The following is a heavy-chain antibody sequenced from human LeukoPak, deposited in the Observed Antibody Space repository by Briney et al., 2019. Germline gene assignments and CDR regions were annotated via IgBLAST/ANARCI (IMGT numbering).Heavy chain of an antibody. D-gene: IGHD2-2*01. CDR1: GGTFSSYA. V-gene: IGHV1-69*05. Sequence: SVKVSRKASGGTFSSYAISWVRQAPGQGLEWMGGIIPIFGTANYAQKFQGRVTITTDESTSTAYMELSSLRSEDTAVYYCAAGYCSSTSCHPPFDPWGQGTLVTVSS. J-gene: IGHJ5*02. CDR2: IIPIFGTA. CDR3: AAGYCSSTSCHPPFDP.